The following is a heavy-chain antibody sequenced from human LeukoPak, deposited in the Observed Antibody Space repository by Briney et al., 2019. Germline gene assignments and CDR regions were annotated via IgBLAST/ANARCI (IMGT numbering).Heavy chain of an antibody. Sequence: GGSLRLSCAASGFTFSSYWMSWVRQAPGKGLEWVSGISWNSGSIGYADSVKGRFTISRDNAKNSLYLQMNSLRAEDTALYYCAKDSDYGDRYYYYGMDVWGQGTTVTVSS. CDR3: AKDSDYGDRYYYYGMDV. V-gene: IGHV3-9*01. D-gene: IGHD4-17*01. J-gene: IGHJ6*02. CDR2: ISWNSGSI. CDR1: GFTFSSYW.